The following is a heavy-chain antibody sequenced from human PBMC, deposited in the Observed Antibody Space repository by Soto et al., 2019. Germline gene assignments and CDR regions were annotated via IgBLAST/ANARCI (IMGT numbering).Heavy chain of an antibody. Sequence: QVQLVESGGGVVQPGRSLRLSCAASGFPFSDYGIHWVRQAPGKGLEWVAVISSDGSNEYYADSVKGRFTISRDNSKNTVSLQMNSLTTEDSVSYYCAKQISPYCSRVTCYDLYFYYAMDVWGQGTTVTVSS. CDR1: GFPFSDYG. CDR2: ISSDGSNE. V-gene: IGHV3-30*18. J-gene: IGHJ6*02. CDR3: AKQISPYCSRVTCYDLYFYYAMDV. D-gene: IGHD2-2*01.